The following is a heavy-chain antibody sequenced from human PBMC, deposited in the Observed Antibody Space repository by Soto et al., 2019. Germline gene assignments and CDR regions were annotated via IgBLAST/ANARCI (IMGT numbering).Heavy chain of an antibody. D-gene: IGHD2-15*01. CDR3: ARGKSIFYGMDV. CDR1: GFTVSDYY. J-gene: IGHJ6*02. Sequence: GGSLRLSCAASGFTVSDYYISWIRQAPGKGLEWVSYISSSATIIYHADSVKGRFNISRDNAKNSLFLQMNSLRAEDTAVYYCARGKSIFYGMDVWGQGTTVTVSS. V-gene: IGHV3-11*01. CDR2: ISSSATII.